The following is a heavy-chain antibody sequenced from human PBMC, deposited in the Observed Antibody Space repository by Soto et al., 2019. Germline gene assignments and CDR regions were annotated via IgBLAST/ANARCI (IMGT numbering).Heavy chain of an antibody. V-gene: IGHV3-48*03. J-gene: IGHJ4*02. D-gene: IGHD6-19*01. CDR2: SSPRGDTI. Sequence: GGSLRVSCVASGYTFNSHEMNWVRQAPGKGLEWISYSSPRGDTIYYADSVEGRFTISRDNARNSLSLHMSSLRDEDSALYYCAKGPHTNVGWPYYFESWGQGGPVTVSS. CDR1: GYTFNSHE. CDR3: AKGPHTNVGWPYYFES.